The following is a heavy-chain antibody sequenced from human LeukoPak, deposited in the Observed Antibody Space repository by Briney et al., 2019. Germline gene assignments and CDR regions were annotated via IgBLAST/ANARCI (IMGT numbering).Heavy chain of an antibody. V-gene: IGHV3-23*01. CDR3: AKAPVTSCRGAYCYPFDS. CDR1: GFTFSNYA. D-gene: IGHD2-21*01. CDR2: FSGSGGIT. Sequence: GGSLRLSCAASGFTFSNYAMSWVRQAPGKGLEWVSGFSGSGGITYYADSVKGRFTISRDNSKNTLYLQMNSLRAEDAAVYFCAKAPVTSCRGAYCYPFDSWGQGTLVTVSS. J-gene: IGHJ4*02.